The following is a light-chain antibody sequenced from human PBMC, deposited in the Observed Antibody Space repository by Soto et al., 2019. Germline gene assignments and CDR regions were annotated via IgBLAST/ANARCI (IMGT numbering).Light chain of an antibody. J-gene: IGKJ5*01. Sequence: DIQMTQSPSSLSASVGDRVTMTCQASQDISNYLNWYQQKPGKAPKLLIYDASNLETGVPSRFSGSGSGTDFPFTISSLQPEDIGIYYCQQYDNLSITFGQGTRLEIK. V-gene: IGKV1-33*01. CDR3: QQYDNLSIT. CDR1: QDISNY. CDR2: DAS.